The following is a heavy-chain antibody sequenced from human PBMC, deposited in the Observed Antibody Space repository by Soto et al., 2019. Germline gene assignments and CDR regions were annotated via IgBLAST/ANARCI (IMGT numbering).Heavy chain of an antibody. CDR3: AREGLPSSGWYPPHYYYYYGMDV. V-gene: IGHV3-7*05. D-gene: IGHD6-19*01. CDR2: IKQDGSEK. CDR1: GFTFSSYW. Sequence: GGSLRLSCAASGFTFSSYWMSWVRQAPGKGLEWVANIKQDGSEKYYVDSVKGRFTISRDNAKNSLYLQMNSLRAEDTAVYYCAREGLPSSGWYPPHYYYYYGMDVWGQGTTVTVSS. J-gene: IGHJ6*02.